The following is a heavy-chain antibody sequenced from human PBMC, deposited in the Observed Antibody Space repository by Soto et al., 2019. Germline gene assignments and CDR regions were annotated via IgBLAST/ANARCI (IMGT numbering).Heavy chain of an antibody. V-gene: IGHV4-31*03. Sequence: QVQLQESGPGLVKPSQTLSLTCTVSGGSINSGDYYWSWIRQPPGKGLEWIAYIYYSGTTYYNPSLKSRVXXSXDXFKNQFSLKVNAVTDADTAVYYCARVSRQHLGWSDPWGQGTLVTVSS. CDR3: ARVSRQHLGWSDP. CDR2: IYYSGTT. CDR1: GGSINSGDYY. J-gene: IGHJ5*02. D-gene: IGHD6-13*01.